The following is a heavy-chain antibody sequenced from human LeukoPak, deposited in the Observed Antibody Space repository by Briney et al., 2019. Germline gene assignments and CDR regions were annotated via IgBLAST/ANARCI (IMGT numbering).Heavy chain of an antibody. CDR3: ATGPHYDILTGFDY. J-gene: IGHJ4*02. D-gene: IGHD3-9*01. V-gene: IGHV1-2*02. CDR2: INPNSGGT. Sequence: ASVKVSCKASGYTFTGYYMHWVRQAPGQGLEWMGWINPNSGGTNYAQKFQGRVTMTRDTSISTAYMELSRLRSEDTAVYYCATGPHYDILTGFDYWGQGTLVTVSS. CDR1: GYTFTGYY.